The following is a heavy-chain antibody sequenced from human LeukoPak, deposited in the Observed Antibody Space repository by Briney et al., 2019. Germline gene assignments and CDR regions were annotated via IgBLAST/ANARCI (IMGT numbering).Heavy chain of an antibody. CDR2: ISGSGGST. CDR1: GFTFSSYA. CDR3: AKSRARITIFVAFDP. Sequence: GGSLRLSCAASGFTFSSYAMSWVRQAPGKGLEWISAISGSGGSTYYADSVKGRFTISRDNSKNTLYLQMSSLRAEDTAVYYCAKSRARITIFVAFDPWGQGTLVTVSS. J-gene: IGHJ5*02. V-gene: IGHV3-23*01. D-gene: IGHD3-3*01.